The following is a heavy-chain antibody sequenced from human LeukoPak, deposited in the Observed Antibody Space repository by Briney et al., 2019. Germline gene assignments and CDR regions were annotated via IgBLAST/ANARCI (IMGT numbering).Heavy chain of an antibody. CDR2: INPNSGGT. CDR3: GRGYQGFSP. V-gene: IGHV1-2*06. Sequence: GASVKVSCKASGYTFTGYYMHWVRQAPGQGLEWMGRINPNSGGTNYAQKFQGRVTMTRDTSMNTVYMELSSLRSEDTAIYYCGRGYQGFSPWGQGTLVTVSS. J-gene: IGHJ5*02. CDR1: GYTFTGYY. D-gene: IGHD2-2*01.